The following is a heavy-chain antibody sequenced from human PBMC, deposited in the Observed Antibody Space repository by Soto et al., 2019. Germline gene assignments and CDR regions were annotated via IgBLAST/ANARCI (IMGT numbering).Heavy chain of an antibody. CDR1: GITFGCRA. CDR2: ITASGGEA. Sequence: VGSLRLSSVASGITFGCRALRWVRQAPGEGLEWVSTITASGGEAKYAESVRGRFAISRDNSKKTLYLRMSSLTAEDSAIYYCARGSTDSYPGSLIFDFWGRGTLVTVSS. V-gene: IGHV3-23*01. J-gene: IGHJ4*02. CDR3: ARGSTDSYPGSLIFDF. D-gene: IGHD3-10*01.